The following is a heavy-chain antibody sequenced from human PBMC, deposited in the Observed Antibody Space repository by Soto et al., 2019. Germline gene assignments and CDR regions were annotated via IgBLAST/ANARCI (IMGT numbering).Heavy chain of an antibody. D-gene: IGHD6-19*01. J-gene: IGHJ4*02. V-gene: IGHV4-4*02. CDR3: ARSFGWYAIDQ. Sequence: QMQLQESGPGLVKPSETLSLTCAVSSASIISEQRWSWVRQPPGTGLEWIGEIQHSGSTNNNPSLRSRVTMSVDKSKNQCSLNLNSVTAADTAVYYCARSFGWYAIDQWGQGTLVIVSS. CDR2: IQHSGST. CDR1: SASIISEQR.